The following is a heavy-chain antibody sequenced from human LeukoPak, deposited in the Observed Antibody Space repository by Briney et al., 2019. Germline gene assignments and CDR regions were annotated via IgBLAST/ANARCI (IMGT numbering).Heavy chain of an antibody. CDR3: ARAFGAYCTSGVCYHFDY. CDR1: GGSISSYY. CDR2: IYYTRST. Sequence: SETLSLTCTVSGGSISSYYWSWIRQPPGKGLEWIGYIYYTRSTHYNPSLKSRVTISVDTSKNQFSLKLSSVTAADTAVYYCARAFGAYCTSGVCYHFDYWGQGTLVTVSS. V-gene: IGHV4-59*01. J-gene: IGHJ4*02. D-gene: IGHD2-8*01.